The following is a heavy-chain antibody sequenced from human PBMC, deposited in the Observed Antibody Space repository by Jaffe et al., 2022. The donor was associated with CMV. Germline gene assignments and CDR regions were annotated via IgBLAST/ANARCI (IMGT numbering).Heavy chain of an antibody. D-gene: IGHD3-22*01. CDR1: GFTFSNAW. CDR2: IKSKTDGGTT. Sequence: EVQLVESGGGLVKPGGSLRLSCAASGFTFSNAWMSWVRQAPGKGLEWVGRIKSKTDGGTTDYAAPVKGRFTISRDDSKNTLYLQMNSLKTEDTAVYYCTTGFDDSSGYYYLSTGDYFDYWGQGTLVTVSS. CDR3: TTGFDDSSGYYYLSTGDYFDY. J-gene: IGHJ4*02. V-gene: IGHV3-15*01.